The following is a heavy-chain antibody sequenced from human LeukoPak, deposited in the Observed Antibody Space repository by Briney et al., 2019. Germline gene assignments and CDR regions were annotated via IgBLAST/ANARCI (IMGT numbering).Heavy chain of an antibody. J-gene: IGHJ4*02. Sequence: GGSLRLSCAASGFTFSRYAMRWVRQAPGKGLEWVSAISGSGAGTYYADSVKGRFTISRDNSKNTLYLQMHSLRAEDTAVYYCATNTSSWSFDYWGQGTLVTVSS. V-gene: IGHV3-23*01. CDR2: ISGSGAGT. CDR1: GFTFSRYA. D-gene: IGHD6-13*01. CDR3: ATNTSSWSFDY.